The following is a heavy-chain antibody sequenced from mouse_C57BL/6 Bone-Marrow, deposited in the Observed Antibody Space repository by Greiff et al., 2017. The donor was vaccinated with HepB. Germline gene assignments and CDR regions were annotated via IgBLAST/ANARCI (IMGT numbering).Heavy chain of an antibody. J-gene: IGHJ1*03. CDR3: TPLITTVVEYFDV. CDR2: IRNKANNHAT. Sequence: EVKVVESGGGLVQPGGSMKLSCAASGFTFSDAWMDWVRQSPEKGLEWVAEIRNKANNHATYYAESVKGRFTISRDDSKSSVYLQMNSLRAEDTGIYYCTPLITTVVEYFDVWGTGTTVTVSS. CDR1: GFTFSDAW. V-gene: IGHV6-6*01. D-gene: IGHD1-1*01.